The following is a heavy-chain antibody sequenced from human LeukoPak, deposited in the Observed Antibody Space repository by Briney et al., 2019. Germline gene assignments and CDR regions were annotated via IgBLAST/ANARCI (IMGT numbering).Heavy chain of an antibody. Sequence: TGGSLRLSCAASGFTVSSNYMSWVRQAPGKGLEWASVIHGGDRTYYADSVKGRFTMSRDDSKNTVYLQMNSLRAEDTAVYYCARSFSGNSGGYWGQGTLVTVSS. J-gene: IGHJ4*02. CDR2: IHGGDRT. D-gene: IGHD1-26*01. CDR1: GFTVSSNY. CDR3: ARSFSGNSGGY. V-gene: IGHV3-53*01.